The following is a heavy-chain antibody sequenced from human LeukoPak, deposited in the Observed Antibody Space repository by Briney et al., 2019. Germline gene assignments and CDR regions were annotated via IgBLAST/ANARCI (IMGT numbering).Heavy chain of an antibody. Sequence: PSQTLSLTCTVSGGSISSGSYYWSWIRQPAGKGLEWIGRIYTSGSTNYNPSLKSRVTISVDTSENQFSLKLSSVTAADTAVYYCAREVRYCSSTSCYRGFDYWGQGTLVTVSS. CDR1: GGSISSGSYY. V-gene: IGHV4-61*02. CDR2: IYTSGST. D-gene: IGHD2-2*02. J-gene: IGHJ4*02. CDR3: AREVRYCSSTSCYRGFDY.